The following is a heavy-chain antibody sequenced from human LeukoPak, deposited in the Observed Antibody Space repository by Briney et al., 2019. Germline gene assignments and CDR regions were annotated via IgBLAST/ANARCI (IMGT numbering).Heavy chain of an antibody. Sequence: SGTLSLTCAVSGGSISSSNWWSWVRQPPGKGLEWIGEIYHSGSTNYNPSLKSRVTISVDTSRNQFSLKLSSVTAADTAVYYCARHVDFWSGYYSLNYFDYWGQGTLVTVSS. J-gene: IGHJ4*02. CDR3: ARHVDFWSGYYSLNYFDY. D-gene: IGHD3-3*01. V-gene: IGHV4-4*02. CDR1: GGSISSSNW. CDR2: IYHSGST.